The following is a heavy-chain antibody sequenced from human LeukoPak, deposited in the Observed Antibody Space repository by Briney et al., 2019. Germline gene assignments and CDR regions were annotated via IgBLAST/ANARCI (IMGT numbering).Heavy chain of an antibody. CDR2: IKPNSGDT. CDR3: ASLKNYYDSSDYLVTDAFDI. CDR1: GYTFTGYY. Sequence: ASVKVSCKTSGYTFTGYYIHWVRQAPGQGLEWMAWIKPNSGDTIYAQNFQGRVTVTRDTSISTAYMELRSLKSDDTAVYYCASLKNYYDSSDYLVTDAFDIWGQGTMVTVSS. V-gene: IGHV1-2*02. J-gene: IGHJ3*02. D-gene: IGHD3-22*01.